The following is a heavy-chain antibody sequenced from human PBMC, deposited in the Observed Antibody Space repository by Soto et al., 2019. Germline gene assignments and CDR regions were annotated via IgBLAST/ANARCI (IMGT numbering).Heavy chain of an antibody. CDR2: FDPEDGET. V-gene: IGHV1-24*01. D-gene: IGHD2-21*01. CDR1: GYTLTELS. CDR3: AWGHITPDWFDP. Sequence: VKVSCKVSGYTLTELSMHWVRQAPGKGLEWMGGFDPEDGETIYAQKFQGRVTMTEDTSTDTAYMELSSLRSEGTAVYYCAWGHITPDWFDPWGQGTLVTVSS. J-gene: IGHJ5*02.